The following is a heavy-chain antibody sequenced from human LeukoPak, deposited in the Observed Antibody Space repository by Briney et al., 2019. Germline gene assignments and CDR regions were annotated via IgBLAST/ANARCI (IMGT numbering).Heavy chain of an antibody. D-gene: IGHD4-17*01. CDR1: GFTFSSYW. CDR2: INHGGGT. Sequence: GSLRLSCAASGFTFSSYWMSWIRQPPGKGLEWIGEINHGGGTNYNPSFKSRATISVDTSKKQFSLNLSSVTVADTAVYYCARGEDGTGDYRPTYFDSWGQGTLVTVSS. V-gene: IGHV4-34*01. CDR3: ARGEDGTGDYRPTYFDS. J-gene: IGHJ4*02.